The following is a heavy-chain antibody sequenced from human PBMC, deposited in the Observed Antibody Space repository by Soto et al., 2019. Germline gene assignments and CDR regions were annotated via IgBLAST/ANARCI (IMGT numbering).Heavy chain of an antibody. V-gene: IGHV3-48*03. CDR2: ISSSGSTI. CDR1: GFTFSSYE. Sequence: EVQLVESGGGLVQPGGSLRLSCAASGFTFSSYEMNWVRQAPGKGLEWVSYISSSGSTIYYADSVKGRFTISRDNAKISLYLQMNSLRSEDTAVYYCSRDWDDPYYYGMDVWGQGTTVTVSS. CDR3: SRDWDDPYYYGMDV. D-gene: IGHD1-26*01. J-gene: IGHJ6*02.